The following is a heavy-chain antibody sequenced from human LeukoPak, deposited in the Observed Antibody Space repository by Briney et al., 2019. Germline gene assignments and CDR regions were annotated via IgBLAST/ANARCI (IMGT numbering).Heavy chain of an antibody. CDR2: IYYSGST. D-gene: IGHD3-22*01. CDR3: ALSGYLNWFDP. Sequence: SETLSLTCTVSGGSISSSSYYWGWIRQPPGKGLEWIGSIYYSGSTYYNPSLKSRVTISVDTSKNQFSLKLSSVTAADTAVYHCALSGYLNWFDPWGQGTLVTVSS. J-gene: IGHJ5*02. V-gene: IGHV4-39*07. CDR1: GGSISSSSYY.